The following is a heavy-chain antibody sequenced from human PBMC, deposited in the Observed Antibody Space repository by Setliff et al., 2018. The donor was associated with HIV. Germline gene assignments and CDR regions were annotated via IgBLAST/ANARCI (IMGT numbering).Heavy chain of an antibody. CDR1: GGTFSSFG. J-gene: IGHJ4*02. CDR2: IIPIFGKT. CDR3: ARVWVRGGYDDYYFDY. D-gene: IGHD5-12*01. Sequence: SVKVSCKASGGTFSSFGINWVRQAPGQGLEWMGGIIPIFGKTSYAQKFQGRVTMTRHTSTSTVYMELSSLRSEDTAVYYCARVWVRGGYDDYYFDYWGQGPLVTVSS. V-gene: IGHV1-69*05.